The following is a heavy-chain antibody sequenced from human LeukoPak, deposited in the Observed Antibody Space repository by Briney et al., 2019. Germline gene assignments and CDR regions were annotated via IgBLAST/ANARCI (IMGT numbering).Heavy chain of an antibody. CDR2: IYSGGST. J-gene: IGHJ5*02. CDR1: GGSFSGYY. Sequence: PSETLSLTCAVYGGSFSGYYWSWVRQAPGKGLEWVSVIYSGGSTYYADSVKGRFTISRDNSKNTLYLQMNSLRAEDTAVYYCASSQLWYGWFDPWGQGTLVAVSS. V-gene: IGHV3-66*01. CDR3: ASSQLWYGWFDP. D-gene: IGHD5-18*01.